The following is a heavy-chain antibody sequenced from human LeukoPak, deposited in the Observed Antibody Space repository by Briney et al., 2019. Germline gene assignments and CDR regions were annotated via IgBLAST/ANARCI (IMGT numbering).Heavy chain of an antibody. CDR1: GGSISSSSYY. J-gene: IGHJ4*02. CDR2: IYYSGST. V-gene: IGHV4-39*07. Sequence: SETLSLTCTVSGGSISSSSYYWGWIRQPPGKGLEWIGSIYYSGSTYYNPSLKSRVTISVDTSKNQFSLKLSSVTAADTAVYYCARDMGRSSWFSGSYPLGYFDYWGQGTLVTVSS. D-gene: IGHD1-26*01. CDR3: ARDMGRSSWFSGSYPLGYFDY.